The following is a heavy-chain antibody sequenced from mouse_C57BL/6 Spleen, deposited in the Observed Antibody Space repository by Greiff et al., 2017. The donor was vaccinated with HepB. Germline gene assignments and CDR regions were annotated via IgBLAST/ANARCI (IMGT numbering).Heavy chain of an antibody. CDR3: ARHQIPKRYGNYDAMDY. V-gene: IGHV1-18*01. Sequence: EVQLQQSGPELVKPGASVKIPCKASGYTFTDYNMDWVKQSHGKSLEWIGDINPNNGGTIYNQKFKGKATLTVDKSSSTAYMELRSLTSEDTAVYYCARHQIPKRYGNYDAMDYWGQGTSVTVSS. J-gene: IGHJ4*01. CDR2: INPNNGGT. D-gene: IGHD2-1*01. CDR1: GYTFTDYN.